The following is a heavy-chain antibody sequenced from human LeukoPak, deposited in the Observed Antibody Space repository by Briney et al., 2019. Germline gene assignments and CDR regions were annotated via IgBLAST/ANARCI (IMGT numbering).Heavy chain of an antibody. V-gene: IGHV4-30-2*01. J-gene: IGHJ4*02. CDR3: ARVGGGDGSGRIRYFDY. Sequence: PSQTLSLTCTVSGGSISSGGYYWSWIRQPPGKGLEWIGYIYHSGSTYYNPSLKSRVAISVDRSKNQFSLKLSSVTAADTAVYYCARVGGGDGSGRIRYFDYWGQGTLVNVYS. CDR1: GGSISSGGYY. CDR2: IYHSGST. D-gene: IGHD3-10*01.